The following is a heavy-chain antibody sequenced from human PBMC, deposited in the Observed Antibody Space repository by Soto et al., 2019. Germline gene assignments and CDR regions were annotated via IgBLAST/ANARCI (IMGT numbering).Heavy chain of an antibody. CDR3: ARDRHSSGWYFWFDP. Sequence: TLSLTCAVSGGSISSGGYSWSWIRQPPGKGLEWIGYIYHSGSTYYNPSLKSRVTISVDRSKNQFSLKLSSVTAADTAVYYCARDRHSSGWYFWFDPWGQGTLVTVSS. CDR2: IYHSGST. D-gene: IGHD6-13*01. V-gene: IGHV4-30-2*01. CDR1: GGSISSGGYS. J-gene: IGHJ5*02.